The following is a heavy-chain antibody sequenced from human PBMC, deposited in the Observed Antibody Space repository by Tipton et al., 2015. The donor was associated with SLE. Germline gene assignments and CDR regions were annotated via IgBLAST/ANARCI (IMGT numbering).Heavy chain of an antibody. D-gene: IGHD1-26*01. CDR1: GFTFGDYA. Sequence: GSLRLSCTTSGFTFGDYAMSWVRQVPGKGLEWVSSITASGRSTFYADSVKGRFTISRDNSQNTLYLQMTGLRGEDTALYYCAKRPVGAIYYFDYWGQGTLVTVSS. CDR2: ITASGRST. J-gene: IGHJ4*02. V-gene: IGHV3-23*01. CDR3: AKRPVGAIYYFDY.